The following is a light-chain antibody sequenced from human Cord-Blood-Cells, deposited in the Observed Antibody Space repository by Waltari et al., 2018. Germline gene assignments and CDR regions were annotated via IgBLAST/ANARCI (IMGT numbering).Light chain of an antibody. CDR2: DVS. V-gene: IGLV2-11*01. Sequence: QSALTQPRSVSGSPGQSVTISCTGTSSDVVGYKYVPWYQPHPGKAPKLLIYDVSRRPSGVPDRFSGSKSGNTASLTISGLQAEDEADYYCCSYAGSYTLVFGGGTKLTVL. CDR3: CSYAGSYTLV. J-gene: IGLJ3*02. CDR1: SSDVVGYKY.